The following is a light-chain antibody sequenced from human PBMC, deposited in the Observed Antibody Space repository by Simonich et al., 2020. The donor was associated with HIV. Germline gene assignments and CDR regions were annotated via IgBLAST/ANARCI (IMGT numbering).Light chain of an antibody. V-gene: IGLV2-11*01. J-gene: IGLJ1*01. Sequence: QSALTQPASVSGSPGQSVTISCTGTSSDVVTYNYVSWYQHHPGKAPKLMIYDVSKRPSGVPDRFSGSKSGNTASLSISGLQAEDEADYYCCSYAGSYTFEVFGTGTKVTVL. CDR1: SSDVVTYNY. CDR2: DVS. CDR3: CSYAGSYTFEV.